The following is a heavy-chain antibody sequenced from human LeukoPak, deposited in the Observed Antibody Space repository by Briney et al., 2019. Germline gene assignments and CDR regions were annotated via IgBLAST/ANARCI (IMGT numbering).Heavy chain of an antibody. CDR3: AKDWHILTGRNCFDP. D-gene: IGHD3-9*01. V-gene: IGHV1-18*01. J-gene: IGHJ5*02. CDR1: GYTFNNYG. Sequence: ASVKASCKASGYTFNNYGISWVRQAPGQGLEWMGWVTSYNGDTNYAQKFQGRVTMSTDTSTSTAYMELRSLRLDDTAIYYCAKDWHILTGRNCFDPWGQGTLVTVSS. CDR2: VTSYNGDT.